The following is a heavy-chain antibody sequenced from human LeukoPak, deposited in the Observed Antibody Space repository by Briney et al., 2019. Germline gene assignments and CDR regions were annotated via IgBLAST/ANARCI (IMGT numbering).Heavy chain of an antibody. CDR2: ISASGGTT. CDR1: GFTFSSCA. V-gene: IGHV3-23*01. J-gene: IGHJ4*02. Sequence: GGTLRLSCAASGFTFSSCAMSWVRQAPGKGLEWVSGISASGGTTYYADSVKGRFTISRDNSKNTLVLQLNSLRAEDTAVYYCAKDPTDFDSSGQTYFDYWGQGTLVTVSS. D-gene: IGHD3-22*01. CDR3: AKDPTDFDSSGQTYFDY.